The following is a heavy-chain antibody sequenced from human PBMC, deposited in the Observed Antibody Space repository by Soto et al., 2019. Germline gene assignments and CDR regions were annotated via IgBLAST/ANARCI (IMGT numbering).Heavy chain of an antibody. CDR1: RYTFTGYY. CDR2: INPNSGGT. D-gene: IGHD1-1*01. J-gene: IGHJ5*02. CDR3: ARVWLGPMNDWFDP. Sequence: GSVKISCKASRYTFTGYYMHWVRQAPGQGRAWMGWINPNSGGTNYAQKFQGRVTMTRDTSITTAYRELRRLRSDDTAVYYCARVWLGPMNDWFDPWGQGTLVTAS. V-gene: IGHV1-2*02.